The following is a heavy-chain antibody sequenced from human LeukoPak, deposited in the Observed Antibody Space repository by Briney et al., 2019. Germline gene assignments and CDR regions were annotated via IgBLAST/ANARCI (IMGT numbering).Heavy chain of an antibody. CDR2: SYYSGST. CDR1: GGSISSYY. CDR3: ARGGLSSGWYG. Sequence: SETLSLTCTVSGGSISSYYWSWIRQPPGKGLEWIGYSYYSGSTNYNPSLKSRVTISLDTSKDQFSLKLNSLTGAGTAVYYCARGGLSSGWYGWGQGTLVTVFS. V-gene: IGHV4-59*01. D-gene: IGHD6-19*01. J-gene: IGHJ4*02.